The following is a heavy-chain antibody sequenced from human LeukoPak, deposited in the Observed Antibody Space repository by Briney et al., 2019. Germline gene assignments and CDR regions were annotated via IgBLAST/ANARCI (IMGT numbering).Heavy chain of an antibody. Sequence: GGSLRLSCAASGFTFSSYSMNWVRQAPGKGLEWVSSISSSSYIYYADSVKGRFTISRDNAKNSLYLQMNSLRAEDTAVYYCAREAQDYDSSGYYWYYFDYWGQGTLVTVSS. CDR3: AREAQDYDSSGYYWYYFDY. J-gene: IGHJ4*02. D-gene: IGHD3-22*01. CDR1: GFTFSSYS. CDR2: ISSSSYI. V-gene: IGHV3-21*01.